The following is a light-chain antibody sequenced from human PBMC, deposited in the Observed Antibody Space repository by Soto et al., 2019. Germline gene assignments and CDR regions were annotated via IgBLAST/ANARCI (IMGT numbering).Light chain of an antibody. Sequence: EIVLTQSPGTLSLSPGERATLSCRASQSVSSTYLAWYQQKPGQAPRLLIYAASSREPGIPDTFSGSGSGTDFTLTISRLEPEDFAVYYCQQYDSSPYTFGQGTKLELK. V-gene: IGKV3-20*01. CDR2: AAS. J-gene: IGKJ2*01. CDR1: QSVSSTY. CDR3: QQYDSSPYT.